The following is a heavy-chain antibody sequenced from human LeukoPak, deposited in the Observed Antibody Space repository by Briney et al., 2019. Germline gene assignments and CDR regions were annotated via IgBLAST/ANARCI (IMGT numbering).Heavy chain of an antibody. D-gene: IGHD1-26*01. V-gene: IGHV3-30*18. CDR2: ISYDGSNK. CDR3: AKDGELG. CDR1: GFTFSSYG. J-gene: IGHJ4*02. Sequence: GRSLRLSCAASGFTFSSYGMHWVRQAPGKGLEWVAVISYDGSNKYYAVSVKGRFTISRDNSKNALYLQMNSLRAEDTAVYYCAKDGELGWGQGTLVTVSS.